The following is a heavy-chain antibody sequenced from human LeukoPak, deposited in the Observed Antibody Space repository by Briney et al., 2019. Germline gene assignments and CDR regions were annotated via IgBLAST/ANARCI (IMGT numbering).Heavy chain of an antibody. V-gene: IGHV3-15*01. D-gene: IGHD5-18*01. CDR3: TTFGYNYGLA. CDR2: IRSKSDGGTT. J-gene: IGHJ5*02. CDR1: GFTFSNAW. Sequence: GGSLRLSCAASGFTFSNAWMSWVRQAPGKGLEWVGRIRSKSDGGTTDYAAPVKGRLTISRDDSRNTLYLQMNSLKTEDTAVYYCTTFGYNYGLAWGQGTLVTVSS.